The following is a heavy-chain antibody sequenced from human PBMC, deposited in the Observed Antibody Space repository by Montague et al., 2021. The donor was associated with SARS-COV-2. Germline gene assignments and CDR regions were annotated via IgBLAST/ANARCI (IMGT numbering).Heavy chain of an antibody. D-gene: IGHD6-13*01. CDR2: ISTSGSS. CDR1: GASISSANDY. V-gene: IGHV4-61*09. Sequence: TLSLTCSVSGASISSANDYWTWIRQPAGKGLEWIGHISTSGSSSYNPSLKSRVTIILDTSKQQFSLELTSVTAADTAVYYCASGIAATYYYYMDVWGKGTTVTVSS. CDR3: ASGIAATYYYYMDV. J-gene: IGHJ6*03.